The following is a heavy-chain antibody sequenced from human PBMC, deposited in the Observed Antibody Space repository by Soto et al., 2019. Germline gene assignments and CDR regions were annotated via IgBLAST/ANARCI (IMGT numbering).Heavy chain of an antibody. Sequence: QVQLVESGGGVVQPGRSLRLSCAASGFTFSSYDMHWVRQAPGKGLEWVAVISYDGSNKYYADSVKGRFTISRDNSKNTLYLQMNSLRAEDTAVYYCAKGPYTMVNWYFDLWGRGTLVTVSS. CDR1: GFTFSSYD. CDR3: AKGPYTMVNWYFDL. D-gene: IGHD3-10*01. CDR2: ISYDGSNK. V-gene: IGHV3-30*18. J-gene: IGHJ2*01.